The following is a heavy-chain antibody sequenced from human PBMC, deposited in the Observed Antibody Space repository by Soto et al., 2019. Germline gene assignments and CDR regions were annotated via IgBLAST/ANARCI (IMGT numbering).Heavy chain of an antibody. CDR2: ISYDGSQK. Sequence: QVQLVESGGGVVQSGRSLRLSCAASGFMFSRYTMNWVRQAPGKGLEWVTFISYDGSQKYNADSVKGRFTISRDNSQNTLYLQMNSLRPEDTGIYYCARERWTTTSLDYWGQGTLVTVSS. J-gene: IGHJ4*02. CDR3: ARERWTTTSLDY. V-gene: IGHV3-30-3*01. CDR1: GFMFSRYT. D-gene: IGHD1-26*01.